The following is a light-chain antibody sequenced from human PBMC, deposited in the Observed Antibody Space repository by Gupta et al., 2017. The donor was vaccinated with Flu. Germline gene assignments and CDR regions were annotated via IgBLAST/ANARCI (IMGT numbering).Light chain of an antibody. J-gene: IGKJ2*03. CDR1: QNILYSSTKKNY. V-gene: IGKV4-1*01. Sequence: DIAMTQSPDSLAVSLGARATINCKSSQNILYSSTKKNYVAWYQQKPGQPPNLLIYWASTRESGVPDRFSGSGSGTDFTLTISSLQAEDVAVYYCQQYYDTPYSFGRGTKLEIK. CDR3: QQYYDTPYS. CDR2: WAS.